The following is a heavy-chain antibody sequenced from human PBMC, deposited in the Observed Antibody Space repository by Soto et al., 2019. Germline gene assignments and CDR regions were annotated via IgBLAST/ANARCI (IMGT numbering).Heavy chain of an antibody. CDR1: GGSISSGGYY. J-gene: IGHJ4*02. Sequence: QVQLQESGPGLVKPSQTLSLTCTVSGGSISSGGYYWSWIRQHPGQGLERIGYIYYSGSTYYNPSLKSRVTISVDTSKNQFSLKLSSVTAADTAVYYCARSPEATVTAFDYWGQGTLVTVSS. CDR3: ARSPEATVTAFDY. V-gene: IGHV4-31*03. CDR2: IYYSGST. D-gene: IGHD4-17*01.